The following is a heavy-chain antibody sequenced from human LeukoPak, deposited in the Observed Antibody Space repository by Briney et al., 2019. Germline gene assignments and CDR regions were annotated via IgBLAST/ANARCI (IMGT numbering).Heavy chain of an antibody. J-gene: IGHJ4*02. CDR2: ISAYNGNT. CDR3: ARDEPPFYYYDSSGYYDY. Sequence: RASVKVSCKASGSTFTSYGISWVRQAPGQGLERMGWISAYNGNTNYAQKLQGRVTMTTDTSTSTAYMELRSLRSDDTAVYYCARDEPPFYYYDSSGYYDYWGQGTLVTVSS. V-gene: IGHV1-18*01. CDR1: GSTFTSYG. D-gene: IGHD3-22*01.